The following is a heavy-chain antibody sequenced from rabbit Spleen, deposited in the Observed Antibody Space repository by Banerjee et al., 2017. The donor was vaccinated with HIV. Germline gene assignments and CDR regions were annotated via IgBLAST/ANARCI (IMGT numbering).Heavy chain of an antibody. Sequence: QQLVESGGGLVKPGASLTLTCTASGFSFSSSYDMCWVRQAPGMGLEWIGCIYTGNGKMYYASWAKGRFTISKTSSTTVTLKMTSLTAADTATYFCARDSGSYDYIDVYFNLWGPGTLVTVS. CDR2: IYTGNGKM. CDR3: ARDSGSYDYIDVYFNL. CDR1: GFSFSSSYD. J-gene: IGHJ4*01. D-gene: IGHD6-1*01. V-gene: IGHV1S40*01.